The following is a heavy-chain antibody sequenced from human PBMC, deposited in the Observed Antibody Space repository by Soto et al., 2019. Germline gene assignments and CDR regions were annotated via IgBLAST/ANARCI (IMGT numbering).Heavy chain of an antibody. CDR1: GGSFSGYY. V-gene: IGHV4-34*01. CDR3: PGGDLGVGAS. D-gene: IGHD1-26*01. J-gene: IGHJ4*02. Sequence: QVQLQQWGAGLLKPSETLSLTCAVYGGSFSGYYWSWIRQPPGKGLEWIGEINHSGSTNYNPSLKGGVPISKAPSKNQSSLKLTSVTAADTAVYYCPGGDLGVGASGGQGTLFTVSS. CDR2: INHSGST.